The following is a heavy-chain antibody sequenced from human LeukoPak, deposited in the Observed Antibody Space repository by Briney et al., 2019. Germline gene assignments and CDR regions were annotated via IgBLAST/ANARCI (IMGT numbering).Heavy chain of an antibody. Sequence: ASVKVSCKASGYTFTGYYMHWVRQAPGQGLEGMGWINPNSGGTNYAQKFQGRVTMTRDTSISTAYMELSRLRSDDTAVYYCARPKYYYGSGSYNYWGQGTLVTVSS. CDR2: INPNSGGT. J-gene: IGHJ4*02. CDR1: GYTFTGYY. D-gene: IGHD3-10*01. CDR3: ARPKYYYGSGSYNY. V-gene: IGHV1-2*02.